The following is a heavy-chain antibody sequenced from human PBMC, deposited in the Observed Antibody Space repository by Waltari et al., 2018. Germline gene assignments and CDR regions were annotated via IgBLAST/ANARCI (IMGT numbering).Heavy chain of an antibody. CDR3: ARPGSRDGYASFDY. D-gene: IGHD5-12*01. V-gene: IGHV4-59*11. CDR2: IYYSGST. J-gene: IGHJ4*02. Sequence: QVQLQESGPGLVKPSETLSLTCTVSGGSISSHYWSWIRQPPGKGLEWIGYIYYSGSTNYNPSLKSRVTISVDTSKNQFSLKLSSVTAADTAVYYCARPGSRDGYASFDYWGQGTLVTVSS. CDR1: GGSISSHY.